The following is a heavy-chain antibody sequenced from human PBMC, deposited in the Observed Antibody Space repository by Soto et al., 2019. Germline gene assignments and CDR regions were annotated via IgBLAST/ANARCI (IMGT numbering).Heavy chain of an antibody. V-gene: IGHV4-34*01. J-gene: IGHJ6*03. D-gene: IGHD4-4*01. Sequence: SETLSLTCAVYGGSFSGYYWSWIRQPPGKGLEWIGEINHSGSTNYNPSLKSRGTISVDTSKNQFSLKLSSVTAADTAVYYCARSPTVARSLDYYYMNVWGKGTTVTVS. CDR2: INHSGST. CDR3: ARSPTVARSLDYYYMNV. CDR1: GGSFSGYY.